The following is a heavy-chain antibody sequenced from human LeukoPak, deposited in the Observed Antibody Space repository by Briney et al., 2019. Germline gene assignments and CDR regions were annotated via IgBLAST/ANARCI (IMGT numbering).Heavy chain of an antibody. CDR2: INHSGST. CDR3: ARGGGIAVAGD. CDR1: GGSFSGYY. V-gene: IGHV4-34*01. D-gene: IGHD6-19*01. Sequence: PSETLSLTCAVDGGSFSGYYWSWIRQPPGRGLEWIGEINHSGSTNYNPSLKSRVTISLDTSRTQFSLKLTSVTAADTGVYYCARGGGIAVAGDWGQGTLVTVSS. J-gene: IGHJ4*02.